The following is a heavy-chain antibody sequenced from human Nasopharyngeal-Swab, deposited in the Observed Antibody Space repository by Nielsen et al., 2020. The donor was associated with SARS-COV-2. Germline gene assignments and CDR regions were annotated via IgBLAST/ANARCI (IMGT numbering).Heavy chain of an antibody. CDR2: IYYSGST. J-gene: IGHJ6*03. CDR3: ARHSSDYHSYYYYYMDV. D-gene: IGHD3-16*01. V-gene: IGHV4-39*01. Sequence: SETLSLTCAVYGGSFSSYYWGWIRQPPGKGLEWIGSIYYSGSTYYNPSLKSRVTISVDTSKNQFSLKLSSVTAADTAVYYCARHSSDYHSYYYYYMDVWGKGTTVTVSS. CDR1: GGSFSSYY.